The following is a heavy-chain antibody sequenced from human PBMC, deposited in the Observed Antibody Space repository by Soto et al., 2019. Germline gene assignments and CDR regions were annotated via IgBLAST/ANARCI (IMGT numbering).Heavy chain of an antibody. CDR3: ARHLGVTVAGTRWYFDL. V-gene: IGHV5-51*01. CDR1: GYRFTTYW. J-gene: IGHJ2*01. CDR2: IYPGDSET. D-gene: IGHD6-19*01. Sequence: HGESLKISCDGSGYRFTTYWIGWVRQMPGKGLEWMGIIYPGDSETRYNPSFQGHVTISADKSNNTTYLQWTSLKASDTATYYCARHLGVTVAGTRWYFDLWGRGTLVTVSS.